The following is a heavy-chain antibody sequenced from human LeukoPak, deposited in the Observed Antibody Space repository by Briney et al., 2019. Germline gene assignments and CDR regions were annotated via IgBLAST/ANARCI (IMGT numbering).Heavy chain of an antibody. V-gene: IGHV4-34*01. CDR3: ARRRNLRGSAFDI. CDR1: GGSFSGYY. CDR2: INHSGST. Sequence: LETLSLTCAVYGGSFSGYYWSWIRQPPGKGLEWIGEINHSGSTNYNPSLKSRVTISVDTSKNQFSLKLSSVTAADTAVYYCARRRNLRGSAFDIWGQGTMVTVSS. D-gene: IGHD2-15*01. J-gene: IGHJ3*02.